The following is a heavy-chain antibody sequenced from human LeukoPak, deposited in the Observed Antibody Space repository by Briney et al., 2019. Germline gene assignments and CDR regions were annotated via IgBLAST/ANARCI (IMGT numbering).Heavy chain of an antibody. CDR2: IRSKTDGGTT. V-gene: IGHV3-15*01. CDR3: ITAEEGLDV. J-gene: IGHJ6*02. Sequence: GGSLRLSCAASGFTFNNTWMNWVRQAPGKGLEWVGRIRSKTDGGTTDYAAPMKGRFTISRDDSKNTLYLQMSSLKTEDTAVYYCITAEEGLDVWGQGTTVTVSS. CDR1: GFTFNNTW.